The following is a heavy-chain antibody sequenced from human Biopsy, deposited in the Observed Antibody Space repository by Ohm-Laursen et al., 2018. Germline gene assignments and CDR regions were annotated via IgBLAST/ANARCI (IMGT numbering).Heavy chain of an antibody. D-gene: IGHD5-24*01. CDR1: GFTVYNNY. CDR3: ARGPSGVATIG. CDR2: VTTTSSYI. V-gene: IGHV3-21*01. J-gene: IGHJ4*02. Sequence: SLRLSCTAPGFTVYNNYMTWVRQAPGKGLEWVSSVTTTSSYIYYADSVKGRFTIPRDNAKNSLYLQMNSLRAEDTAVYYCARGPSGVATIGRGQGTLVTVSS.